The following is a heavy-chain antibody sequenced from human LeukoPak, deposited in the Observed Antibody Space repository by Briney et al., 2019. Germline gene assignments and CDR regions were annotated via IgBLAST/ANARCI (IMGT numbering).Heavy chain of an antibody. J-gene: IGHJ5*02. CDR2: MYTGGAT. CDR1: GFSFTHNY. CDR3: ARHDWFDP. Sequence: GGSLRLSCVTSGFSFTHNYMSWVRQAPGKGLEWVSVMYTGGATYYADSVKGRFTISRDNSKNTLYLQMSSLRVEDTAVYYCARHDWFDPWGHGTLVTVSS. V-gene: IGHV3-66*04.